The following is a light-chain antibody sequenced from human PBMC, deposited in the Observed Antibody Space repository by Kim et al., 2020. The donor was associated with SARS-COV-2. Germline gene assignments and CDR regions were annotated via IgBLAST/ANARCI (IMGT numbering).Light chain of an antibody. J-gene: IGLJ3*02. CDR1: SSNIGSNS. CDR2: SSY. V-gene: IGLV1-44*01. Sequence: QSVLTQPPSASGNPGQRVTISCSGSSSNIGSNSVSWYQQLPVTAPKLLIYSSYQRPSGVPDRFSGSKSGTSASLAISGLQSGDEADYFCAAWDDSLNGPVFGGGTKVTVL. CDR3: AAWDDSLNGPV.